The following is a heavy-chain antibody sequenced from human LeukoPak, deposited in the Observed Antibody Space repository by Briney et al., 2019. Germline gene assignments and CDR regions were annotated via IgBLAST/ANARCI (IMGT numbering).Heavy chain of an antibody. Sequence: GGSLRLSCAASGFTFSSYAMSWVRQAPGKGLEWVSAISGSGGSTYYADSVKGRFTISRDNSKNTLYLQMNSLRAEDTAVYYCAKATRLIAAAGGGAFDIWGQGTMVTVSS. V-gene: IGHV3-23*01. D-gene: IGHD6-13*01. CDR3: AKATRLIAAAGGGAFDI. CDR2: ISGSGGST. CDR1: GFTFSSYA. J-gene: IGHJ3*02.